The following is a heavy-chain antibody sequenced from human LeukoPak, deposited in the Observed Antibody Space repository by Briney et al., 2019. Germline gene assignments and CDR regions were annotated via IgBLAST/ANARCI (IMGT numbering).Heavy chain of an antibody. CDR3: AKDLPRYSGSYFPFDF. J-gene: IGHJ4*02. CDR1: GLTFSIYA. CDR2: ISGSGGST. V-gene: IGHV3-23*01. D-gene: IGHD1-26*01. Sequence: GGSLRLSCAASGLTFSIYAMSWVRQAPGKGLEWVSAISGSGGSTYYADSVKGRFTISRDNSKNTLYLQMNSLRAEDTAVYYCAKDLPRYSGSYFPFDFWGQGTLVTVSS.